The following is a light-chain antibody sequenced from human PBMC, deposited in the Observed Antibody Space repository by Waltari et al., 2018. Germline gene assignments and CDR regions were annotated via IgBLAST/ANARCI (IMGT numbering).Light chain of an antibody. CDR1: QTISGSW. CDR2: GAS. V-gene: IGKV3-20*01. Sequence: EIALTQSPGTLSLSPGERATRPCRASQTISGSWLTWYQRKPGQAPRLLIYGASSRATGIPVRFSGSGSGTDFTLTISRLEPEDSAVYYCQQYDGSSVTFGGGTKVEVK. CDR3: QQYDGSSVT. J-gene: IGKJ4*01.